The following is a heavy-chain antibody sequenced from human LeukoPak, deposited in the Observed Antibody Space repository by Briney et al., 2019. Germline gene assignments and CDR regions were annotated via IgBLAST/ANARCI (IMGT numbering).Heavy chain of an antibody. CDR3: AKTQGYYDA. Sequence: GGSLRLSCVASGFTFSNYAMTWVRQAPGKGVELVSGIWGAEDKTVSGDAVKGRFTISRDNSKNTLYLQMNSLRADDTAIYYCAKTQGYYDAWGQGALVTVSS. V-gene: IGHV3-23*01. J-gene: IGHJ5*02. CDR2: IWGAEDKT. D-gene: IGHD2-15*01. CDR1: GFTFSNYA.